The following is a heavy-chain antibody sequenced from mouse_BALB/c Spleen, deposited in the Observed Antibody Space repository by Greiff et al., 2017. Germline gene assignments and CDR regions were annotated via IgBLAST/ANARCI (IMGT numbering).Heavy chain of an antibody. CDR1: GYSITSDYA. D-gene: IGHD2-1*01. Sequence: DVQLQESGPGLVKPSQSLSLTCTVTGYSITSDYAWYWIRQLPGNNLEWMGYISYSGSTSYNPSFKSRISITRDTSKNQFFLQLNSVTTEDTATYYCASSLYYGNFYAMDYWGQGTSVTVSS. V-gene: IGHV3-2*02. J-gene: IGHJ4*01. CDR2: ISYSGST. CDR3: ASSLYYGNFYAMDY.